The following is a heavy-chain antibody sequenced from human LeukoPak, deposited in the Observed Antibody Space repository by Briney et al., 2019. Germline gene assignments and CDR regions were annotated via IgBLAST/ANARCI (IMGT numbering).Heavy chain of an antibody. CDR2: NYYSGST. V-gene: IGHV4-39*01. Sequence: SETLSLPCTVSGGSISSSSDYWRWIRQPPGKGLEWIGCNYYSGSTYYNPSLKSRVTISVDTSKSQFSQKLSSVTAADTAVYYCARHAHDSSGYYYGDAFDIWGQGTMVTVSS. CDR1: GGSISSSSDY. D-gene: IGHD3-22*01. J-gene: IGHJ3*02. CDR3: ARHAHDSSGYYYGDAFDI.